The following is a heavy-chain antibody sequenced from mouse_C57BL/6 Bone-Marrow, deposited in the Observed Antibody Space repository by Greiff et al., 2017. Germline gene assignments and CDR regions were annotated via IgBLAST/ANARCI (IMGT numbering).Heavy chain of an antibody. D-gene: IGHD5-1*01. V-gene: IGHV1-7*01. Sequence: VMLVESGAELAKPGASVKLSCKASGYTFTSYWMHWVKQRPGKGLEWIGYINPSSGYTKYNQKFKDKATLTVDKSSSTAYRQRSSLTYEVSSFYYGASEYLLSHWYFDVWGTGTTVTVSS. CDR2: INPSSGYT. CDR1: GYTFTSYW. CDR3: ASEYLLSHWYFDV. J-gene: IGHJ1*03.